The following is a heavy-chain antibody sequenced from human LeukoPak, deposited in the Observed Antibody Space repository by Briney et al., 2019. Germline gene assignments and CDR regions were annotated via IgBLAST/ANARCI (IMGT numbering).Heavy chain of an antibody. V-gene: IGHV4-59*08. Sequence: SETLSLICTVSGGFIRSYHWSWIRQPPGKGLEWIGYIHYSGFTNYNPSLKSRVTISVDTSKNQLSLKLNSVTAADTAVYYCSRREDSGTSGYYGLWGQGTLVTVSS. CDR2: IHYSGFT. J-gene: IGHJ4*02. D-gene: IGHD3-22*01. CDR1: GGFIRSYH. CDR3: SRREDSGTSGYYGL.